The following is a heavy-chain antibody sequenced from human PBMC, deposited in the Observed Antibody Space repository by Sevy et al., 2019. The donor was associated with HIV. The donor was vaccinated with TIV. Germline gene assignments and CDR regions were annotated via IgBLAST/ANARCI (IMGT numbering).Heavy chain of an antibody. CDR3: AQGGATPMVLPY. V-gene: IGHV4-34*01. Sequence: SETLSLTCAVYGGSLNNYYWSWIRQPPGKGLEWIGEISHVGRTYYNPSLKSRVIMSVDTSKSQFSLKVTSVTAADSAVYYCAQGGATPMVLPYWGQGSLVTVSS. J-gene: IGHJ4*02. CDR2: ISHVGRT. D-gene: IGHD5-18*01. CDR1: GGSLNNYY.